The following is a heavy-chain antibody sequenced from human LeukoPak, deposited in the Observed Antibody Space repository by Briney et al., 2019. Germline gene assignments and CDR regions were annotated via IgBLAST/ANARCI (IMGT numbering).Heavy chain of an antibody. D-gene: IGHD1-26*01. CDR3: ARGYSGSYYYSDY. CDR2: IRYDGSNK. CDR1: GFTFSSYG. Sequence: GGSLRLSCAASGFTFSSYGMHWVRQAPGKGLEWVAFIRYDGSNKYYADSVKGRFTISRDNSKNTLYLQMNSLRAEDTAVYYCARGYSGSYYYSDYWGQGTLVTVSS. V-gene: IGHV3-30*02. J-gene: IGHJ4*02.